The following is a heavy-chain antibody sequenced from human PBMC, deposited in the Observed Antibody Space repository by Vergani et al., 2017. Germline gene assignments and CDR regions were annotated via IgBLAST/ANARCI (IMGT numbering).Heavy chain of an antibody. Sequence: QVQLVQSGAEVKKPGASVKVSCKASGYTFTSYGISWVRQAPGQGLEWMGWISAYNGNTNYAQKLQGRVTMTTDTSTSTAYMELRSLRSDDTAVYYCARDDPGFGEQFYYYYGMDVWGQGTTVTVSS. J-gene: IGHJ6*02. V-gene: IGHV1-18*01. CDR3: ARDDPGFGEQFYYYYGMDV. CDR1: GYTFTSYG. CDR2: ISAYNGNT. D-gene: IGHD3-10*01.